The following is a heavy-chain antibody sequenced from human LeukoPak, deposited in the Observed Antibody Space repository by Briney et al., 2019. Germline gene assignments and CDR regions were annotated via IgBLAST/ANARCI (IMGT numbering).Heavy chain of an antibody. D-gene: IGHD3-22*01. Sequence: ASVKVSCKASGYTFTSYYMHWVRQAPGQGLEWMGIINPSGGSTSYAQKFQGRVTMTRDTSTSTVYMELSSLRSEDTAVYYCARGRYYDSSGYPHFDYWGQGTLVTVSS. J-gene: IGHJ4*02. V-gene: IGHV1-46*01. CDR2: INPSGGST. CDR1: GYTFTSYY. CDR3: ARGRYYDSSGYPHFDY.